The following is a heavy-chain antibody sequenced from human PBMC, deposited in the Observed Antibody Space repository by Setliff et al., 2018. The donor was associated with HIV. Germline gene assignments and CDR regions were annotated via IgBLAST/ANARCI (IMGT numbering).Heavy chain of an antibody. D-gene: IGHD6-19*01. Sequence: PSETLSLTCTVSGGSFSDYYWTWIRQPPNEGLEWIGEINDRGNTNYMPSLRSRVTMSVDTSKNQFSLKLSSVTAADTAVYYCARERHRMYNSGWYFHIDSWGQGARVTVSS. CDR2: INDRGNT. CDR1: GGSFSDYY. J-gene: IGHJ4*02. CDR3: ARERHRMYNSGWYFHIDS. V-gene: IGHV4-34*01.